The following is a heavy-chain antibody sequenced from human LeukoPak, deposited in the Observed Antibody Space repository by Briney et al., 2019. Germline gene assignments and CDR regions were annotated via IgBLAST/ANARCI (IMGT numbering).Heavy chain of an antibody. Sequence: SETLSLTCTVSGGSISSSSYYWGWIRQPPGTGLEWIGSIYYSGSTYYNPSLKSRVTISVDTSKNQFSLKLSSVTAADTAVYYCARHRYSGYEYWYFDLWGRGTLVTVSS. CDR2: IYYSGST. D-gene: IGHD5-12*01. J-gene: IGHJ2*01. V-gene: IGHV4-39*01. CDR1: GGSISSSSYY. CDR3: ARHRYSGYEYWYFDL.